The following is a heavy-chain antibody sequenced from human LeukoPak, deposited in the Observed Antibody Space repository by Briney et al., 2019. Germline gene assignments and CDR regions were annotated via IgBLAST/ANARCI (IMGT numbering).Heavy chain of an antibody. Sequence: PGGSLRLSCAASGFTFSSYAMSWVRQAPGKGLEWVSAISGSGGSTYYADSVKGRFTISRDNSKNTLYLQMNSLRAEDTAVYYCAKDAYQLLLGYNWFDPWGQGTLVTVSS. J-gene: IGHJ5*02. CDR1: GFTFSSYA. V-gene: IGHV3-23*01. D-gene: IGHD2-2*01. CDR2: ISGSGGST. CDR3: AKDAYQLLLGYNWFDP.